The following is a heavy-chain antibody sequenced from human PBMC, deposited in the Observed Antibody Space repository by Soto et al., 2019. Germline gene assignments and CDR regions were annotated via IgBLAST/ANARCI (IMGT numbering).Heavy chain of an antibody. J-gene: IGHJ6*02. Sequence: GGSLRLSCAASGFAFSSYEMNWVRQAPGKGLEWVSYISSSAKTIYYADSVKGRFTISRDNAKSSLYLQMNSLRAEDAAVYYGARDRDSDTFFPYFYGMDVWGQGTTVTVSS. V-gene: IGHV3-48*03. CDR2: ISSSAKTI. CDR3: ARDRDSDTFFPYFYGMDV. CDR1: GFAFSSYE. D-gene: IGHD3-22*01.